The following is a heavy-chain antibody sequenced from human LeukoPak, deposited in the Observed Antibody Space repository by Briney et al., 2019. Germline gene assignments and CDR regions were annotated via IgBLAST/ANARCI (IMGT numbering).Heavy chain of an antibody. D-gene: IGHD5-12*01. CDR3: ARVPYRGYDPKVDY. Sequence: ASVKVSCKASGYTFTGYYMHWVRQAPGPGLEWMGWINPNSGGTNYAQKFQGRVTMTRDTSISTAYMELSSLRSDDAAVYYCARVPYRGYDPKVDYWGQGTLVTVSS. V-gene: IGHV1-2*02. CDR1: GYTFTGYY. J-gene: IGHJ4*02. CDR2: INPNSGGT.